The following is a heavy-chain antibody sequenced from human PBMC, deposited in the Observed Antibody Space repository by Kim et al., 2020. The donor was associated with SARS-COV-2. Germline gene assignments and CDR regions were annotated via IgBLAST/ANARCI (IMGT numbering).Heavy chain of an antibody. Sequence: ASVKVSCKASGYTFTSYGISWVRQAPGQGLEWMGWISAYNGNTNYAQKLQGRVTMTTDTPTSTAYMELRSLRSDDTAVYYCARENENMNNYDFWSARAIPDYYYYGRDVWGQGTTVTVSS. CDR3: ARENENMNNYDFWSARAIPDYYYYGRDV. CDR2: ISAYNGNT. D-gene: IGHD3-3*01. CDR1: GYTFTSYG. V-gene: IGHV1-18*01. J-gene: IGHJ6*01.